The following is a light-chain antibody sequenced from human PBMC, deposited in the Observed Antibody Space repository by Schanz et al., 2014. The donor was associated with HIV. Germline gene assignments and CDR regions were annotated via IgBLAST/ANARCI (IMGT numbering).Light chain of an antibody. Sequence: DIQMTQSPSTLSTSVGDTVTITCRASQTIGRLLAWYQQKPGRAPKLLIYQASILETGVPSRFSGSGSGTSFTLTITSLQPDDFATYYCQQCVTYPYTFGQGTKLDIK. V-gene: IGKV1-5*03. CDR3: QQCVTYPYT. J-gene: IGKJ2*01. CDR1: QTIGRL. CDR2: QAS.